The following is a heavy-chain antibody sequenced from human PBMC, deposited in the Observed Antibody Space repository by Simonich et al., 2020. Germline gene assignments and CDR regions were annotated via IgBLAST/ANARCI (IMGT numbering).Heavy chain of an antibody. V-gene: IGHV4-38-2*01. CDR1: GYSISSGYY. CDR3: ARVGYSNYYYYGMDV. J-gene: IGHJ6*02. Sequence: VQLQESGPGLVKPSETLSLTCAVSGYSISSGYYWGWIRQPPGKGLEWIGSIYHSGDTNYNPSLKSRVTISVDTSKNQFSLKLSSVTAADTAVYYCARVGYSNYYYYGMDVWGQGTTVTVSS. D-gene: IGHD6-13*01. CDR2: IYHSGDT.